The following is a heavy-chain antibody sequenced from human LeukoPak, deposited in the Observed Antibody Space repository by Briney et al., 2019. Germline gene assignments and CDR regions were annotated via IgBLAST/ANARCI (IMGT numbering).Heavy chain of an antibody. D-gene: IGHD3-22*01. CDR2: INPNSGGT. CDR3: AIGESDYYDSSGYYFE. CDR1: GYTFTGYY. Sequence: GASVKVSCKASGYTFTGYYMHWVRQAPGQGLEWMGWINPNSGGTNYAQKFQGRVTMTRDTSISTAYMELSRLRSDDTAVYYCAIGESDYYDSSGYYFEWGQGTLVTVSS. J-gene: IGHJ4*02. V-gene: IGHV1-2*02.